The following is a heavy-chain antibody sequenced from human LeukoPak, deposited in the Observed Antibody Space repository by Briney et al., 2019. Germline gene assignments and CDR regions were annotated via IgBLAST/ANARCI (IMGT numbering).Heavy chain of an antibody. V-gene: IGHV4-34*01. J-gene: IGHJ4*02. D-gene: IGHD5-18*01. CDR1: GGSFSGCY. CDR2: INHSGST. CDR3: ARHGIRKRYYFDY. Sequence: PSETLSLTCAVYGGSFSGCYWSWIRQPPGKGLEWIGEINHSGSTNYNPSLKSRVTISVDTSKNQFSLKLSSVTAADTAVYYCARHGIRKRYYFDYWGQGTLVTVSS.